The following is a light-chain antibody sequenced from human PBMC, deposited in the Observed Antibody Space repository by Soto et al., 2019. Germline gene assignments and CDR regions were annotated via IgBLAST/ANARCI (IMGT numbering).Light chain of an antibody. CDR1: TGAVTSGHW. CDR3: LLTYPGVRV. CDR2: ATS. V-gene: IGLV7-46*01. J-gene: IGLJ1*01. Sequence: QAVVTQEPSLTVSPGDTVTLTCGSSTGAVTSGHWPSWFQQKPGQAPMTLIYATSNTHSWTPARFSGSLLGGKAALTLSGAQPEDEAEYYCLLTYPGVRVFGTGTKLTVL.